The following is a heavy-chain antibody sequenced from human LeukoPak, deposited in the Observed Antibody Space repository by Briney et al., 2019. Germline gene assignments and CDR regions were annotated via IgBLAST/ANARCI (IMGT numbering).Heavy chain of an antibody. CDR1: GFTFSSYG. CDR3: ASNVLLWFGELPQPLIDY. D-gene: IGHD3-10*01. Sequence: GGSLRLSCAASGFTFSSYGMHWVRQAPGKGLEWVAFIRYDGSNKYYADSVKGRFTISRDNSKNTLYLQMNSLRAEDTAVYYCASNVLLWFGELPQPLIDYWGQGTLVTVSS. CDR2: IRYDGSNK. J-gene: IGHJ4*02. V-gene: IGHV3-30*02.